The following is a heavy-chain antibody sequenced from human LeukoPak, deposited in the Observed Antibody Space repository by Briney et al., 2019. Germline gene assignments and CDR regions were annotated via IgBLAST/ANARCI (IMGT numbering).Heavy chain of an antibody. D-gene: IGHD5-18*01. CDR1: GFSFSSYS. J-gene: IGHJ4*02. V-gene: IGHV3-21*01. CDR2: ISNSNSFI. Sequence: GGSLRLSCAASGFSFSSYSMNLVRQAPGKGLEWVSSISNSNSFIYYADSVKGRFTISRDNTENSLYLQMNSLRAEDTAVYYCARDGGYSYGSDYWGQGTLVTVPS. CDR3: ARDGGYSYGSDY.